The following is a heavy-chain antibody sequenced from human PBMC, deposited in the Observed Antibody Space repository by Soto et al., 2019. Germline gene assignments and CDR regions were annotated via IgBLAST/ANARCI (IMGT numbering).Heavy chain of an antibody. J-gene: IGHJ6*02. D-gene: IGHD2-2*01. V-gene: IGHV4-38-2*01. CDR3: GSSTSCYDESCVDV. CDR2: LYHIGST. Sequence: XGTLSLTCAVSGYSISSGNYWSCIRQPPGRGLEWIGSLYHIGSTHYNTSLKSRVTISVDTSKNHFSLELSSVTAADTAMYYCGSSTSCYDESCVDVWGQGTMVTVSS. CDR1: GYSISSGNY.